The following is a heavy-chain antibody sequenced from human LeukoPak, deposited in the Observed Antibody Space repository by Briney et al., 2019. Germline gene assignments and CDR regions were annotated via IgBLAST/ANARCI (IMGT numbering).Heavy chain of an antibody. CDR2: ISGSSNYV. CDR3: GKAYYDPSGYSYYFEY. V-gene: IGHV3-21*01. CDR1: GFPFSVYS. J-gene: IGHJ4*02. Sequence: AGGSLRLSCAASGFPFSVYSRNWVRQAPGKGLEWVSSISGSSNYVYYADSVKGRFTITRDNAKNSLYLHMNSLRAEDTAVYYCGKAYYDPSGYSYYFEYWGQGTLVTVSS. D-gene: IGHD3-22*01.